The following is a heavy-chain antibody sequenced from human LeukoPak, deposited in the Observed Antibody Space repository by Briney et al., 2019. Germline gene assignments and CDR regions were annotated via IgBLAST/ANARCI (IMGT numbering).Heavy chain of an antibody. CDR1: GFTFSTYW. D-gene: IGHD3-10*01. Sequence: GGCLRLSCAVSGFTFSTYWMTWVRQAPGKGLEWVANINQDGSEKYYVDSVKGRFTISRDNAQNSLYLQMNSLRAEDTALYYCARERGVDYWGQGTLVTVSS. J-gene: IGHJ4*02. V-gene: IGHV3-7*04. CDR3: ARERGVDY. CDR2: INQDGSEK.